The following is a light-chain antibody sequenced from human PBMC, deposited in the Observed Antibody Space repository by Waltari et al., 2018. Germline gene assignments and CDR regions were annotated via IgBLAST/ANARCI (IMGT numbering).Light chain of an antibody. J-gene: IGLJ3*02. CDR3: KTWGTGTWV. CDR1: SGHSFYP. CDR2: VNNDGSH. V-gene: IGLV4-69*01. Sequence: QLVLTQSPSASASLGASVKLSCTLSSGHSFYPIAWHQQQPEKGPRFLMKVNNDGSHMKGDGIPDRFSGSSSGAERYLTISSLQSEDEADYYCKTWGTGTWVFGGGTKLTVL.